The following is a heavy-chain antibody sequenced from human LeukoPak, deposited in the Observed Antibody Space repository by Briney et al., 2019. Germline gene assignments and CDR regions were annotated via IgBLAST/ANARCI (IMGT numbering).Heavy chain of an antibody. CDR3: ARWGYCTNGPGLAYYGMDV. Sequence: ASVKVSCKASGYTFTSYAMDWVRQAPGQRLEWMGWINAGNGNTKYSQKFQGRVTITRDTSASTAYMELSSLRSEDTAVYYCARWGYCTNGPGLAYYGMDVWGQGTTVTVSS. CDR2: INAGNGNT. D-gene: IGHD2-8*01. J-gene: IGHJ6*02. CDR1: GYTFTSYA. V-gene: IGHV1-3*01.